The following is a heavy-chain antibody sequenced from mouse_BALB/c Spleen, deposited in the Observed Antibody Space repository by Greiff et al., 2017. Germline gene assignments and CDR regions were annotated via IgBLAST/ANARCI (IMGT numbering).Heavy chain of an antibody. CDR2: IYPGGGYT. CDR1: GYTFTNYW. J-gene: IGHJ3*01. Sequence: QVQLKQSGAELVRPGTSVKISCKASGYTFTNYWLGWVKQRPGHGLEWIGDIYPGGGYTNYNEKFKGKATLTADTSSSTAYMQLSSLTSEDSAVYFCARSDGYPAWFAYWGQGTLVTVSA. D-gene: IGHD2-3*01. V-gene: IGHV1-63*02. CDR3: ARSDGYPAWFAY.